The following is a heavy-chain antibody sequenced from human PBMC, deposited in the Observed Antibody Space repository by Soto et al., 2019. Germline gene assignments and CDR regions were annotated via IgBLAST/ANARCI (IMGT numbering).Heavy chain of an antibody. V-gene: IGHV3-49*03. CDR3: ARDRYDFWSGSDHYGLDV. Sequence: GGSLRLSCTASGFTFGAHGMSWFRQAPGNGLEWVGFIRPKAYGGTTEYAASVEGRFIISRDDSKSIAYLQMNSLKTEDTAVYYCARDRYDFWSGSDHYGLDVWGQGTTVTVSS. D-gene: IGHD3-3*01. CDR1: GFTFGAHG. CDR2: IRPKAYGGTT. J-gene: IGHJ6*02.